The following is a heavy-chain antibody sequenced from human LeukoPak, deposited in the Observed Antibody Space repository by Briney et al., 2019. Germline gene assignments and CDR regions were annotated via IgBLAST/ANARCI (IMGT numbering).Heavy chain of an antibody. CDR2: IYYSGST. Sequence: SETLSLTCTASGGSISSSSYYWGWIRQPPGKGLEWIGSIYYSGSTYYNPSLKSRVTISVDTSKNTFSLKLSSVTAADTAVYYCARLDDILIGWFDPWGQGTLVTVSS. V-gene: IGHV4-39*01. CDR1: GGSISSSSYY. J-gene: IGHJ5*02. CDR3: ARLDDILIGWFDP. D-gene: IGHD3-9*01.